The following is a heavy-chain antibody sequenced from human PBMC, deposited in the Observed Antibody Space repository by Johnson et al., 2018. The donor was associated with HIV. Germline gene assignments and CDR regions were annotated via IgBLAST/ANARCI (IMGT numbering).Heavy chain of an antibody. J-gene: IGHJ3*02. CDR3: QYYYDSSNDAFDI. CDR2: IYSGGST. CDR1: GFTFSDYY. Sequence: VQLVESGGGLVQPGGSLRLSCAASGFTFSDYYMSWVRQATGKGLEWVSVIYSGGSTYYADSVKGRFTISRDNSKNTLYLQMNSLRAEDTAVYYCQYYYDSSNDAFDIWGQGTMVTVSS. V-gene: IGHV3-66*01. D-gene: IGHD3-22*01.